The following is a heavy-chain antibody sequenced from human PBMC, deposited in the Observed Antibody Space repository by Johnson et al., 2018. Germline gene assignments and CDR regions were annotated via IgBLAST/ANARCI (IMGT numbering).Heavy chain of an antibody. V-gene: IGHV4-59*01. D-gene: IGHD2-21*01. CDR2: IYHSGST. J-gene: IGHJ6*04. Sequence: QVQLQESGPGLVKPSETLSLSCPVSGVSISGYYWSWIRQPPGKELEWIGHIYHSGSTNYNPSLKSRVLMSVDTSKNQFSLKLRSVTAPDTAGYYCARRCGRWVWGKGTTVIVSS. CDR3: ARRCGRWV. CDR1: GVSISGYY.